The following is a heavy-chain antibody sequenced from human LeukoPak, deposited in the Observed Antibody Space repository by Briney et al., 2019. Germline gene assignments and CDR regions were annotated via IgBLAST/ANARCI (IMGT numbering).Heavy chain of an antibody. CDR1: GFPFSSYA. J-gene: IGHJ6*02. CDR2: ISDSGGST. Sequence: PGGSLRLSCSASGFPFSSYAMHWVRQAPGKGLEYVSAISDSGGSTYYADSVKGRFTISRDNSKNTLYLQMSSPRAGDTAVYFCVRGYSFGPYGMDVWGQGTTVTVSS. V-gene: IGHV3-64D*09. D-gene: IGHD2-15*01. CDR3: VRGYSFGPYGMDV.